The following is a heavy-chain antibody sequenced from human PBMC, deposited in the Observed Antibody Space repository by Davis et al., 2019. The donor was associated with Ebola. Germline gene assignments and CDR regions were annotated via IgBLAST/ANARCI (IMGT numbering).Heavy chain of an antibody. CDR1: GFTVSSNY. CDR3: TADVIPAATRGVYYYYYYMDV. D-gene: IGHD2-2*01. CDR2: IKGKTDGGTT. Sequence: GESLKISCAASGFTVSSNYMSWVHQAPGKGLEWVGRIKGKTDGGTTDYAAPVRGRFTISRDDSKNMLYLQMNSLKTEDTAIYYCTADVIPAATRGVYYYYYYMDVWGEGTTVAVSS. V-gene: IGHV3-15*01. J-gene: IGHJ6*03.